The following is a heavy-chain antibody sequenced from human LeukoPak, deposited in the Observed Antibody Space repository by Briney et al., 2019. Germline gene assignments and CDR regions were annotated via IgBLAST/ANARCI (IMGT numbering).Heavy chain of an antibody. Sequence: GGSLRLSCAASGFTFSSYAMSWVRQAPGKGLEWVSAISGSGGSTYYADSVKGRFTISRDNSKAPLYLQMNSLRAEDTAVYYCAKDLNVCSSTSCYNWFDPWGQGTLVTVSS. J-gene: IGHJ5*02. CDR1: GFTFSSYA. CDR2: ISGSGGST. V-gene: IGHV3-23*01. CDR3: AKDLNVCSSTSCYNWFDP. D-gene: IGHD2-2*01.